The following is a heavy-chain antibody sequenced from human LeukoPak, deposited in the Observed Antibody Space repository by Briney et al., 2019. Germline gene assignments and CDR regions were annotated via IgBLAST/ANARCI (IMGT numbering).Heavy chain of an antibody. V-gene: IGHV1-2*04. CDR2: INPNRGGT. CDR1: GYTFTGYY. CDR3: ASGIRKDYDILTPHLINWFDP. J-gene: IGHJ5*02. D-gene: IGHD3-9*01. Sequence: ASVKVSCKASGYTFTGYYMHWVRQAPGQGVEWMGWINPNRGGTNYAQKFQGWLTLTRDTSISTAYMELRRLRSDDPAVYYCASGIRKDYDILTPHLINWFDPWGQGPLVTVSS.